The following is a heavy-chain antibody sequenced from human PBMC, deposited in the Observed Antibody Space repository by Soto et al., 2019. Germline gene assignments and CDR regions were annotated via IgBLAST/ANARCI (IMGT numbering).Heavy chain of an antibody. CDR1: GFTFSSYA. CDR2: ISGSGGST. Sequence: GGSLRLSCAASGFTFSSYAMSWVRQAPGKGLEWVSAISGSGGSTYYADSVKGRFTISRDNAKNTLYLQMNSLRAEDTAVYYCARTHLRRTGWFDPWGQGTLVTVSS. V-gene: IGHV3-23*01. CDR3: ARTHLRRTGWFDP. J-gene: IGHJ5*02. D-gene: IGHD1-1*01.